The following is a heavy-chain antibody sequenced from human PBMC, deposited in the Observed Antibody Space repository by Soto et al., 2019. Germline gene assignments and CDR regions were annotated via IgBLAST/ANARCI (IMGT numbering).Heavy chain of an antibody. CDR1: GFSFSSYA. CDR2: ISSSGSST. CDR3: AEDRSRRLDY. J-gene: IGHJ4*02. V-gene: IGHV3-23*01. Sequence: PGGSLRLSCVASGFSFSSYAMSWVRQAPGKGLEWVSGISSSGSSTYYADSVEGRFTISRDSSRNTLYLQMNSLRVEDTAVYYCAEDRSRRLDYWGQGTLVTVSS.